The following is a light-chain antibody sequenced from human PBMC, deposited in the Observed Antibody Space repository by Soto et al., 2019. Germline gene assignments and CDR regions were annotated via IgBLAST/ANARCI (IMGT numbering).Light chain of an antibody. Sequence: QSVLTQPPSVSGAPGQRVTISCTGSSSNIGAGYDVYWYQQLPGTAPKFLIYGNNNRPSGVPDRFSGSKSGTSASLAITGLQAEDEADYYCQSYDSSLSGSVVFGGGTKLTVL. CDR3: QSYDSSLSGSVV. J-gene: IGLJ2*01. V-gene: IGLV1-40*01. CDR2: GNN. CDR1: SSNIGAGYD.